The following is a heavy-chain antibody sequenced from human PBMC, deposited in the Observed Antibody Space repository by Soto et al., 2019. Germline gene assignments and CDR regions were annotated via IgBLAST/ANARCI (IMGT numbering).Heavy chain of an antibody. CDR2: IIPIFGTA. CDR1: GGTFSSYA. CDR3: ARGNSSATTDYYGMDV. J-gene: IGHJ6*02. D-gene: IGHD6-25*01. Sequence: QVQLVQSGAAVKKPGSSVKVSCKASGGTFSSYAISWVRQAPGQGLEWMGGIIPIFGTANYAQKFQGRVTITADESTSTDYMELSSLRSEDTAVYYCARGNSSATTDYYGMDVWGQGTTVTVSS. V-gene: IGHV1-69*01.